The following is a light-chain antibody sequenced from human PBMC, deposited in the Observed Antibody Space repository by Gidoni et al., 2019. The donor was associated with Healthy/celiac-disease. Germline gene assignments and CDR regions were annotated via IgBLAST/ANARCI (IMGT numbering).Light chain of an antibody. CDR3: QQYGSSL. CDR1: QSVSSSY. CDR2: GAS. V-gene: IGKV3-20*01. Sequence: EIVLTQSPGTLSLSPGESATLSCRASQSVSSSYLAWYQQNPGQAPKLLIYGASSRATGIPDRFSGSGSGTDFTLTISRLEPEDFAVYYCQQYGSSLFGGGTKVEIK. J-gene: IGKJ4*01.